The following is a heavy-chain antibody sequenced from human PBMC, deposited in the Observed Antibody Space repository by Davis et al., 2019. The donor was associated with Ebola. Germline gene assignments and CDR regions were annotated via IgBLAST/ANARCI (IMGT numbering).Heavy chain of an antibody. CDR1: GDSVSTSSAA. CDR3: ARFKWDLRALDI. D-gene: IGHD1-26*01. Sequence: HSQTLSLTCAISGDSVSTSSAAWNWIRQSPSRGLEWPGRTYYSSKWNNDYAVFVKSRITIDPDTSKNQFSLQLNSVTPEDTAVYYCARFKWDLRALDIWGQGTMVIVSS. V-gene: IGHV6-1*01. J-gene: IGHJ3*02. CDR2: TYYSSKWNN.